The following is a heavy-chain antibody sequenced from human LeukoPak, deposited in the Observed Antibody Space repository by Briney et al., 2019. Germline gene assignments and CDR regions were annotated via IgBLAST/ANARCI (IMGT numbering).Heavy chain of an antibody. D-gene: IGHD3-22*01. Sequence: SVKVSCTASGGTFSTYAISWVRQAPGQGLEWMGRVIPMFGTADYAQKFQGRVTITADKSTSTAYMELSSLRSEDTAVYYCTRHYDSSGYPSLNYFDYWGQGTLVTVSS. CDR3: TRHYDSSGYPSLNYFDY. J-gene: IGHJ4*02. V-gene: IGHV1-69*06. CDR2: VIPMFGTA. CDR1: GGTFSTYA.